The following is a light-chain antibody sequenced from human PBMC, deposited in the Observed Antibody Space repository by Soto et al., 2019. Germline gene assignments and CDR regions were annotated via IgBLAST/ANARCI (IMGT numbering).Light chain of an antibody. V-gene: IGLV2-14*01. CDR3: SSYTTSSTVV. CDR2: EVS. Sequence: QSALTQPASVSGPPGQSITISCTGTSSDVGGYNYVSWYQQYPGKAPKLMIYEVSNRPSGVSNRFSGSKSGNTASLTISGLQPEDEADYYCSSYTTSSTVVFGTGTKLTVL. CDR1: SSDVGGYNY. J-gene: IGLJ1*01.